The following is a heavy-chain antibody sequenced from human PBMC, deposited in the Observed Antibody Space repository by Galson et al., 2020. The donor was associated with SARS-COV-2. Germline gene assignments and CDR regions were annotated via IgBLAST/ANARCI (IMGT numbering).Heavy chain of an antibody. CDR3: AKFGYDSSGYYYGMDV. V-gene: IGHV3-9*01. Sequence: GGSLRLSCAASGFTFDDYAMHWVRQAPGKGLEGVSGISWNSGSIGYADSVKGRFTISRDNAKNSLYLQMNSLRAEDTALYYCAKFGYDSSGYYYGMDVWGQGTTVTVSS. CDR1: GFTFDDYA. D-gene: IGHD3-22*01. J-gene: IGHJ6*02. CDR2: ISWNSGSI.